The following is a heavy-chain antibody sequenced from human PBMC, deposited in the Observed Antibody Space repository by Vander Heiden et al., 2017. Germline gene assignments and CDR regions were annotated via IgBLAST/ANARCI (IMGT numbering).Heavy chain of an antibody. J-gene: IGHJ4*02. CDR2: INHSGST. V-gene: IGHV4-34*01. D-gene: IGHD3-16*02. Sequence: QVQLQQWGAGLLKPSGTLSLTCAVYGGSFSGYYWSGIRQPPGKGLEWIGEINHSGSTNYNPSLKSRVTISVDTSKNQFSLKLSSVTAADTAVYYCARGKRLITFGGVIVLDYCGQGTLVTVSS. CDR3: ARGKRLITFGGVIVLDY. CDR1: GGSFSGYY.